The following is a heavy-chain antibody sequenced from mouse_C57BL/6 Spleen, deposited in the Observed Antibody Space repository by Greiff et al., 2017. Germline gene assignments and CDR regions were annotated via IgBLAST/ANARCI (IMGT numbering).Heavy chain of an antibody. J-gene: IGHJ1*03. Sequence: EVMLVESGGGLVKPGGSLKLSCAASGFTFSDYGMHWVRQAPEKGLEWVAYISSGSSTIYYADKVKGRFTISRDNAKTTLCLQMTRLRSEDTAMYYCARDCGSSYEEVWYFDVWGTGTTVTVSS. CDR2: ISSGSSTI. CDR1: GFTFSDYG. D-gene: IGHD1-1*01. V-gene: IGHV5-17*01. CDR3: ARDCGSSYEEVWYFDV.